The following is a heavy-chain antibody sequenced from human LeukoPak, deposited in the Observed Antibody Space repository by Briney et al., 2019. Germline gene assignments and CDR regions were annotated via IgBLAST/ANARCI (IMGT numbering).Heavy chain of an antibody. CDR2: ISGSGGST. D-gene: IGHD2-15*01. CDR1: GFTFSSYA. CDR3: AKPYCSGGTCYSVWDYYFDF. Sequence: GRSLRLSCAASGFTFSSYAMSWVRQAPGKGLEWVSAISGSGGSTYYADSVKGRFTISRDNSKHTLYLQMNSLRAEDTAVYYCAKPYCSGGTCYSVWDYYFDFWGQGTLVTVSS. J-gene: IGHJ4*02. V-gene: IGHV3-23*01.